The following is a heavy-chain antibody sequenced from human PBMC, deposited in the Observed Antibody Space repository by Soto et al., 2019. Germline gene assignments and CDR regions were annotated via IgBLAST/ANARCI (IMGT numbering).Heavy chain of an antibody. Sequence: SRTPSLTCAVSWDKVSNNMVGRNGIRECPSRGLEWLGKTYYRSKWHYECAPSIRSRITINPATSKNRISLQLNSVSHEDAGVYYCARALRGRGVKYFDDWGQGTLVTVSS. CDR3: ARALRGRGVKYFDD. J-gene: IGHJ4*02. CDR2: TYYRSKWHY. CDR1: WDKVSNNMVG. D-gene: IGHD3-10*01. V-gene: IGHV6-1*01.